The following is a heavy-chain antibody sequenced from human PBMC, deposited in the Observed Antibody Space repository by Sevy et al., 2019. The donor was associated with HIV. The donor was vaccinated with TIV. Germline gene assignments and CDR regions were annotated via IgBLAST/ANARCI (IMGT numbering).Heavy chain of an antibody. Sequence: GGSLRLSCAASGFTFSTYWMNWVRQAPGKGLEWVANIKQDGSGKYYVDSVKGRFTISRDNARNSLFLQMNSLRVEDTAVYYCATDLCSSSSGDVPDIWGQGTMVTVSS. J-gene: IGHJ3*02. CDR3: ATDLCSSSSGDVPDI. CDR2: IKQDGSGK. D-gene: IGHD2-2*01. V-gene: IGHV3-7*01. CDR1: GFTFSTYW.